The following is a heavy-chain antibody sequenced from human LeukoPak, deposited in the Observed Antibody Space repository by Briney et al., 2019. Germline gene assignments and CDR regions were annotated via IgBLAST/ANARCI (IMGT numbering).Heavy chain of an antibody. J-gene: IGHJ4*02. V-gene: IGHV4-39*07. CDR1: GGSISSSSYY. CDR2: IYHDGST. D-gene: IGHD6-19*01. Sequence: SETLSLTCTVSGGSISSSSYYWGWIRQPPGKGLEWIGNIYHDGSTYNNPSLKSRVTISVDTSKNQFSLKLTSVTAADTALYYCARAGASDSGWPFDYWGQGTLVTVFS. CDR3: ARAGASDSGWPFDY.